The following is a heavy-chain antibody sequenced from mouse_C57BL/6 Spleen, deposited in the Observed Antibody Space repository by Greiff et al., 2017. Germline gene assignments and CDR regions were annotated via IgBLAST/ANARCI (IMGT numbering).Heavy chain of an antibody. V-gene: IGHV1-64*01. D-gene: IGHD2-14*01. J-gene: IGHJ2*01. CDR1: GYTFTSYW. CDR2: IHPNSGST. CDR3: AREEKYGTTPDY. Sequence: QVQLQQPGAELVKPGASVQLSCKASGYTFTSYWMHWVKQRPGQGLEWIGMIHPNSGSTNYNEKFKSKATLTVDKSSSTAYMQLSSLTSEDSAVYYCAREEKYGTTPDYWGQGTTLTVSS.